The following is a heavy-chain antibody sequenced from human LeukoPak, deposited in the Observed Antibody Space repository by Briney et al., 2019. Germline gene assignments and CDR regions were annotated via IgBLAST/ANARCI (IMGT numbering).Heavy chain of an antibody. CDR2: IKNKADSGTT. Sequence: GGSLRLSCAASGFTFSNAWMSWVRQAPGKGLEWVGRIKNKADSGTTDYAAPVKGRFTISRDDSKNTLYVQMNSLKTEDTAMYYCTTDDPVNRSWGQGTLVTVSS. D-gene: IGHD2/OR15-2a*01. J-gene: IGHJ4*02. CDR3: TTDDPVNRS. CDR1: GFTFSNAW. V-gene: IGHV3-15*01.